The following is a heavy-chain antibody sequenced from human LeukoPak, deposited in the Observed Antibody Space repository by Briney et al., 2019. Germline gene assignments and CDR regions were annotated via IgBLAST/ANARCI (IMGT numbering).Heavy chain of an antibody. CDR1: GYTFTGYH. D-gene: IGHD2-2*01. V-gene: IGHV1-2*06. CDR3: ARDYCSTSCLFDC. Sequence: ASVTVSCKASGYTFTGYHMHWVRQAPGQGLEWMGRINPNSGDTNYAQKFQGRVTMTRDTSISTAYMELSRLRSDDTAVYYCARDYCSTSCLFDCWGQGTLVTVSS. CDR2: INPNSGDT. J-gene: IGHJ4*02.